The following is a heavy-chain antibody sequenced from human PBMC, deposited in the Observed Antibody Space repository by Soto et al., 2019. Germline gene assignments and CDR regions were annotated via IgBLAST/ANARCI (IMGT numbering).Heavy chain of an antibody. CDR2: AKRKAAGGAI. CDR1: GFTVDSAW. Sequence: EVQLVESGGAWVKPGGSLRLSCAASGFTVDSAWINGVRQAPGKGLEWVAQAKRKAAGGAIDYAATVKGRFNISRDDSSNMAYLQMDSLKIEDTGLYYCTIGYGSDWYGWGQGTLVTVSA. V-gene: IGHV3-15*02. D-gene: IGHD6-19*01. CDR3: TIGYGSDWYG. J-gene: IGHJ4*02.